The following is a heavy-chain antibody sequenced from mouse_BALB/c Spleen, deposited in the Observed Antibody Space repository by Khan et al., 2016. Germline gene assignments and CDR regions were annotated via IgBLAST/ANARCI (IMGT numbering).Heavy chain of an antibody. D-gene: IGHD1-1*01. V-gene: IGHV1-4*01. CDR1: GYTFTYYT. CDR3: AREIYGTYPFGD. Sequence: QVQLKQSGAELARPGASVKMSCKASGYTFTYYTMHWVKQRPGQGLEWIGYINPSSNFTNYNQKFKDKATLTADKSSITAYMQLSSLTSEDSVVYYCAREIYGTYPFGDWGQGTTLTVSS. J-gene: IGHJ2*01. CDR2: INPSSNFT.